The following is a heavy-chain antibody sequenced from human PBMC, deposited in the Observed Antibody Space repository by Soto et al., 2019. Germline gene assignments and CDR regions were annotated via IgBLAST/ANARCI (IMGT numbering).Heavy chain of an antibody. CDR1: GGSFSGYY. CDR3: ARGGNSYSSSSKGRENWFDP. V-gene: IGHV4-34*01. Sequence: SETLSLTCAVYGGSFSGYYWSWIRQPPGKXLEWIGEINHSGSTNYNPSLKSRVTISVDTSKNQFSLKLSSVTAADTAVYYCARGGNSYSSSSKGRENWFDPWGQGALVTVSS. J-gene: IGHJ5*02. CDR2: INHSGST. D-gene: IGHD6-6*01.